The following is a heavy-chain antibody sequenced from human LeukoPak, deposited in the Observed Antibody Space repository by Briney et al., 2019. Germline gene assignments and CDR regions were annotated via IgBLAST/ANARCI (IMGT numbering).Heavy chain of an antibody. CDR2: ISSSSSYI. J-gene: IGHJ4*02. CDR1: GFTFSSYS. V-gene: IGHV3-21*01. D-gene: IGHD6-19*01. Sequence: PGGSLRLSCAASGFTFSSYSMNWVRHAPGKGLELVSSISSSSSYIYYADSVRGRFTISRDNAKNSLYLQMNSLRAEDTAVYYCASPGVGSGWAFDYWGQGTLVTVSS. CDR3: ASPGVGSGWAFDY.